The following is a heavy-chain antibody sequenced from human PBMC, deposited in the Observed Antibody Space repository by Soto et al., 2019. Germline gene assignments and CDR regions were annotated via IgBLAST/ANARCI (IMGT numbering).Heavy chain of an antibody. D-gene: IGHD6-13*01. CDR1: GFTFSSYN. J-gene: IGHJ4*02. V-gene: IGHV3-30*18. CDR2: ISYDGSNK. Sequence: SLRLSCAASGFTFSSYNMHWVRQAPGKGLEWVALISYDGSNKYYADSVKGRFTISRDNSRNTLYLQMNSLTAEDTALYYCAKEKGITAQKYYFDYWGQGTLVTVSS. CDR3: AKEKGITAQKYYFDY.